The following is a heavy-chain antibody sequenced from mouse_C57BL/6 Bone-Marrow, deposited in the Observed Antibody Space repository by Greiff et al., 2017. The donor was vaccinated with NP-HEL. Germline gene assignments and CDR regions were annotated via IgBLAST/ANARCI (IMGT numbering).Heavy chain of an antibody. CDR2: IDPDTGGT. D-gene: IGHD2-12*01. J-gene: IGHJ4*01. CDR1: GYTFTDYA. V-gene: IGHV1-15*01. CDR3: VYSQYAMDY. Sequence: QLQQSGAALVRPGASVTLSFTASGYTFTDYAMPWVKPTPLPGLEWIGAIDPDTGGTAYNQKFKGKAILTADKSSSTAYMELRSLTSEDSAVYYCVYSQYAMDYWGQGTSVTVSS.